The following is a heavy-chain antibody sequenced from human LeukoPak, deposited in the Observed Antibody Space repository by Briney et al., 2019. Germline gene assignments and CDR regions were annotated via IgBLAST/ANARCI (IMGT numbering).Heavy chain of an antibody. V-gene: IGHV3-33*08. Sequence: GGSLRLSCAASGFTFSDYYMSWIRQAPGKGLEWVAVIWYDGSNKYYADSVKGRFTISRDNSKNTLYLQMNSLRVEDTAVYYCARRPFGADYWGQGTLVTVSS. CDR3: ARRPFGADY. J-gene: IGHJ4*02. D-gene: IGHD3-10*01. CDR1: GFTFSDYY. CDR2: IWYDGSNK.